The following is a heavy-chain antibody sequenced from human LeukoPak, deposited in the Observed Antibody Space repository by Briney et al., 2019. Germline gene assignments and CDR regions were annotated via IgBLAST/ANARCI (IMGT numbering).Heavy chain of an antibody. CDR1: GFTFSGSA. D-gene: IGHD6-6*01. CDR3: TSPYFSSLGY. J-gene: IGHJ4*02. CDR2: IRSKTNNYAT. V-gene: IGHV3-73*01. Sequence: GGSLRLSCAASGFTFSGSALHWVRQASGKGLEWIGRIRSKTNNYATTYAASVTGRFAISRDDSMNTAYLQMNSLKIEDTAVYYCTSPYFSSLGYWGQGTLVTVSS.